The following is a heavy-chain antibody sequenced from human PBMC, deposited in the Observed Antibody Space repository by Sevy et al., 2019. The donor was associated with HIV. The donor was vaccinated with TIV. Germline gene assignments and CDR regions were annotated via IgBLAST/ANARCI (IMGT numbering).Heavy chain of an antibody. J-gene: IGHJ3*02. CDR3: ARSMEQQLDAFDI. Sequence: SETLSLTCTVSGASIRDSSYYWAWIRQPPGKGLEWIGNIYSYGETYNSSLKSRVTISVDTSKNQFSLSLTSVTAADTAIYFCARSMEQQLDAFDIWGQGTMVTVSS. D-gene: IGHD6-13*01. V-gene: IGHV4-39*01. CDR1: GASIRDSSYY. CDR2: IYSYGET.